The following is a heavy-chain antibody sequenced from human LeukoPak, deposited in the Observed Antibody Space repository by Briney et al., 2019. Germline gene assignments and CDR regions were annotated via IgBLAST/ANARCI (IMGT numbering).Heavy chain of an antibody. J-gene: IGHJ5*02. D-gene: IGHD3-10*01. CDR2: ITTSSSYI. V-gene: IGHV3-21*01. CDR3: ATDLIHYYASGAKT. Sequence: RGSLRLSCAASGFTFSSYSMNWVRQAPGKGLEWVSSITTSSSYIYYADSVKGRFTISRDNAKNSLFLQMNSLRAEDTAVYYCATDLIHYYASGAKTWGQGTLVTVSS. CDR1: GFTFSSYS.